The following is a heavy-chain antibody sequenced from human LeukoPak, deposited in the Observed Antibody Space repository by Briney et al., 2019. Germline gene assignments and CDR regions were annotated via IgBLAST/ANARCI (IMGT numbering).Heavy chain of an antibody. D-gene: IGHD3-22*01. CDR2: ISGSGGST. Sequence: GGSLRLSCAASGFTFSSYAMSWVRQAPEKGLEWVSTISGSGGSTYYTDSVRGRFTISRDNSKNTLYLQMNSLRAEDTAVYYCAKGSMIVVVTHFDYWGQGTLVTVSS. V-gene: IGHV3-23*01. CDR3: AKGSMIVVVTHFDY. CDR1: GFTFSSYA. J-gene: IGHJ4*02.